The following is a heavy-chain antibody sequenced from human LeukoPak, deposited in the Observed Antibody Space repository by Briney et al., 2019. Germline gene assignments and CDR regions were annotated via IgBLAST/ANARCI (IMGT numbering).Heavy chain of an antibody. CDR1: GGSINSGSYY. J-gene: IGHJ4*02. CDR2: IHYSGST. D-gene: IGHD6-6*01. CDR3: AAAATSSSSELGY. V-gene: IGHV4-31*03. Sequence: SETLSLTCTVSGGSINSGSYYWSWIRQHPGKGLEWIGYIHYSGSTYYNPSLKSRLTISVDTSKIQLSLKLSSVTAADTAVYYCAAAATSSSSELGYWGQGTLVTVSS.